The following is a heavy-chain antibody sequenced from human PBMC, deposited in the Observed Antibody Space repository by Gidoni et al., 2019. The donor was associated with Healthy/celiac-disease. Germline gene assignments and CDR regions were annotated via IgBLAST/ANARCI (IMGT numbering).Heavy chain of an antibody. Sequence: QVQLVQSGAEVKKPGSSVKVSCKASGGTFSSYAISWVRQAPGQGLEWMGGIIPIFGTANYAQKFQGRVTITADESTSTAYMELSSLRSEDTAVYYCARGPMDSYYDSSGYPYYFDYWGQGTLVTVSS. CDR1: GGTFSSYA. CDR3: ARGPMDSYYDSSGYPYYFDY. CDR2: IIPIFGTA. D-gene: IGHD3-22*01. V-gene: IGHV1-69*12. J-gene: IGHJ4*02.